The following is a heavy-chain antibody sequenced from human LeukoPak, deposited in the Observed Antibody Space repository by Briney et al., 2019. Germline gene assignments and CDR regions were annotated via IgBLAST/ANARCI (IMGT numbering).Heavy chain of an antibody. CDR3: ARQADIWEHDY. CDR1: DGSINGYY. CDR2: MYSGGTT. D-gene: IGHD1-26*01. Sequence: SGTLSLTCTVSDGSINGYYWSWIRQPPGKGLDWIGYMYSGGTTNYSPSLKSRVTISEDTSKNQFSLKLSSVTAADTAVYYCARQADIWEHDYWGQGTLVTVSS. V-gene: IGHV4-59*08. J-gene: IGHJ4*02.